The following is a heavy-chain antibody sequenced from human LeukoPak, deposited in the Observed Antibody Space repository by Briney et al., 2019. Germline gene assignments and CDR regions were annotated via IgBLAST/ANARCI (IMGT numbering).Heavy chain of an antibody. CDR1: GGSFSGYY. Sequence: PSETLSLTCAVYGGSFSGYYWSWIRQPPGKGLEWIGEINHSGSTNYNPSLKSRVTISVDTSKNQFSLKLSSVTAADTAVYYCASHVSDYWGQGTLVTVSS. D-gene: IGHD2-8*01. CDR2: INHSGST. V-gene: IGHV4-34*01. CDR3: ASHVSDY. J-gene: IGHJ4*02.